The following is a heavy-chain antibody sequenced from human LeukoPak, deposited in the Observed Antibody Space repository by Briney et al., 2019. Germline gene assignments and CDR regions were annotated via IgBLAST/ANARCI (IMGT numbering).Heavy chain of an antibody. CDR3: AKDCGGESIAARPCSSYFQH. Sequence: PGGSLRLSCAASGFTFSSYAMSWVRQAPGKGLEWVSAISGSGGSTYYADSVKGRFTISRDNSKNTLYLQMNSLRAEDTAVYYCAKDCGGESIAARPCSSYFQHWGQGTLVTVSS. V-gene: IGHV3-23*01. CDR2: ISGSGGST. D-gene: IGHD6-6*01. J-gene: IGHJ1*01. CDR1: GFTFSSYA.